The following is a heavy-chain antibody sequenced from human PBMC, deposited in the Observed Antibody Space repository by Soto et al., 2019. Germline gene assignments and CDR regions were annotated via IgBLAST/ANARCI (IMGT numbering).Heavy chain of an antibody. Sequence: XGTLSLTCTVAGGSISSSSWSWIRQPPGKGLEWIGYIYYSGSTNYNPSLKSRVTISVDTSKNQFSLKLSSVTAADTAVYYCARMRTVTTEAIYYYYGMDVWGQGTPVIVSS. CDR1: GGSISSSS. CDR2: IYYSGST. D-gene: IGHD4-17*01. J-gene: IGHJ6*02. V-gene: IGHV4-59*01. CDR3: ARMRTVTTEAIYYYYGMDV.